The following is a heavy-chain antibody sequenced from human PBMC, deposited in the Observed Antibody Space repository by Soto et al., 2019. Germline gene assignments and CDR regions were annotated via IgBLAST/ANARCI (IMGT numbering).Heavy chain of an antibody. V-gene: IGHV3-23*01. CDR2: ISGSGGST. Sequence: SLRLSCAASGFTFSSYAMSWVRQAPGKGLEWVSAISGSGGSTYYADSVKGRFTISRDNSKNTLYLQMNSLRAEDTAVYYCARVIGQYCSGGSCFFDYWGREPWSPSPQ. CDR1: GFTFSSYA. J-gene: IGHJ4*02. D-gene: IGHD2-15*01. CDR3: ARVIGQYCSGGSCFFDY.